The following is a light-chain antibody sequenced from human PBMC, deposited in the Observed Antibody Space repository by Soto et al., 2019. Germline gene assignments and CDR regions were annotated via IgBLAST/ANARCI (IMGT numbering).Light chain of an antibody. CDR2: AAS. V-gene: IGKV1-9*01. Sequence: IQMTQSPWSLSGSVGDRFTISCRASQGISSYLAWYQQKPGKAPKLLIYAASTLQSGVPSRFSGSGSGTDFTLSISRLEPGDFALYYCQQYGSSPITFGHGTRLEIK. J-gene: IGKJ5*01. CDR1: QGISSY. CDR3: QQYGSSPIT.